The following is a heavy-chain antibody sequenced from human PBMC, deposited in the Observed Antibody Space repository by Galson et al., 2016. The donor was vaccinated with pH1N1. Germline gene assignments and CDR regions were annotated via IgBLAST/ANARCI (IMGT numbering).Heavy chain of an antibody. J-gene: IGHJ4*02. D-gene: IGHD2-21*01. V-gene: IGHV3-21*01. CDR2: ISSGGNSA. CDR3: AREGFAFKFLFDY. CDR1: GFTFNNYN. Sequence: SLRLSCAASGFTFNNYNMDWVRQAPGKGLEWVSSISSGGNSAYYADSVKGRFTIFRDNATKSVYLHINSLRAEDTAVYYCAREGFAFKFLFDYWSQGTPVTVSS.